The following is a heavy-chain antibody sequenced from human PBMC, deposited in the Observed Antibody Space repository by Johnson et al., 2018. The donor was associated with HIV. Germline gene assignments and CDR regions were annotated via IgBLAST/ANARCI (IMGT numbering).Heavy chain of an antibody. D-gene: IGHD4-17*01. CDR1: GFTVSSNY. Sequence: VQLVESGGGLVQPGGSLRLSCAASGFTVSSNYMSWVRQAPGKGLEWVSVIYRGDITNYADAVKGRFTISRDNSKNTLYLRMNSLGAEDSALYYCASPDYGDYIFVVLVQGPLVTVSS. V-gene: IGHV3-66*01. CDR3: ASPDYGDYIFVV. J-gene: IGHJ3*01. CDR2: IYRGDIT.